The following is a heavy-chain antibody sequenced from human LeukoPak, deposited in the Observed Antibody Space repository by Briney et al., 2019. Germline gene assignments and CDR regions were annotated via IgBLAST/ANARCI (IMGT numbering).Heavy chain of an antibody. CDR3: AKEVWYGDYYYYYYMDV. D-gene: IGHD4-17*01. CDR2: ISYDGSNK. Sequence: PGGSLRLSCAASGFTFSSYGMHWVRQAPGKGLEWVAVISYDGSNKYYADSVKGRFTISRDNSKNTLYLQMNSLRAEDTAVYYCAKEVWYGDYYYYYYMDVWGKGTTVTVSS. J-gene: IGHJ6*03. V-gene: IGHV3-30*18. CDR1: GFTFSSYG.